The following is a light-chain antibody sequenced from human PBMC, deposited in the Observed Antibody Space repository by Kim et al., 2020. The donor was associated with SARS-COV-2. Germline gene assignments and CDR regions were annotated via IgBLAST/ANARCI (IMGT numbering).Light chain of an antibody. J-gene: IGKJ1*01. CDR3: QQYESFQWT. CDR1: QSISHW. Sequence: DIQMTQSPSTLSASVGDRVTITCRASQSISHWLAWYQQKPGIAPKLLMYDVSTLEGGVPSRFSGSGSGTEFTLTISSLQPDDFATYHCQQYESFQWTFGQGTKVDIK. V-gene: IGKV1-5*01. CDR2: DVS.